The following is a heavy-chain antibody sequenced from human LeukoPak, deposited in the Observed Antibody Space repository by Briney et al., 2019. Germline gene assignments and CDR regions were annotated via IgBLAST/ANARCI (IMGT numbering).Heavy chain of an antibody. D-gene: IGHD2-2*01. V-gene: IGHV3-33*01. J-gene: IGHJ4*02. CDR1: GFAFNTYA. CDR2: IWHDGSHK. CDR3: ARGVECSGSTCYHYFDS. Sequence: GRSLRLSCAASGFAFNTYAMHWVRQAPGQGLEWVALIWHDGSHKFYSNSVRGQFTISRDNSKNTVSLQMNNLRPEDTAVYYCARGVECSGSTCYHYFDSWGQGTLVTVSS.